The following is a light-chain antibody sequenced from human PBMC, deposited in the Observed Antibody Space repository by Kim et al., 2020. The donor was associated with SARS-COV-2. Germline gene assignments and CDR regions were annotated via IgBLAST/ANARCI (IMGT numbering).Light chain of an antibody. V-gene: IGLV3-21*04. CDR2: YDT. J-gene: IGLJ3*02. CDR3: QVWDSGSDQWV. Sequence: APGKTATITCGGDDIGTKSVHWYQQKPGQAPVLVIYYDTDRPSGIPERFSASNSGNTATLTVSRVEAGDKADYYCQVWDSGSDQWVFGGGTQLTVL. CDR1: DIGTKS.